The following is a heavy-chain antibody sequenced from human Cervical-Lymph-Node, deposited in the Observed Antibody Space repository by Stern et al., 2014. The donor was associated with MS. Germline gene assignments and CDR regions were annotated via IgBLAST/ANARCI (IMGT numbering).Heavy chain of an antibody. D-gene: IGHD6-19*01. J-gene: IGHJ4*02. Sequence: EDQLVESGAEMKKVGESLRISCKGSGYSFTSNWIGWVRQLPGKRLEWMGIIFPLDSDTRYRPSFQGQVTISADTSISTAYLQWSSLRASDTAKYYCARLDSSGWSRWGQGTLVTVSS. CDR2: IFPLDSDT. CDR1: GYSFTSNW. V-gene: IGHV5-51*01. CDR3: ARLDSSGWSR.